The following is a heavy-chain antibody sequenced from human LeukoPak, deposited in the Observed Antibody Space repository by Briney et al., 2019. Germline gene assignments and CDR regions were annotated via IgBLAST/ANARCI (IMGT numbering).Heavy chain of an antibody. Sequence: GGSLRLSCVGSGITFSSYWMNWVRQAPGKGLEWVAIMKQDGSETQYVDSVKGRLTISRDNAQNSLYLQINNLRAEDTAVYYCAGGQGYLIELWGQGTLVTVSS. J-gene: IGHJ4*02. V-gene: IGHV3-7*01. CDR3: AGGQGYLIEL. D-gene: IGHD2-15*01. CDR2: MKQDGSET. CDR1: GITFSSYW.